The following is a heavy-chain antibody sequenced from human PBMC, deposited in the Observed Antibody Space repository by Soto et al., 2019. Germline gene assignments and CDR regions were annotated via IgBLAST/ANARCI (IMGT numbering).Heavy chain of an antibody. CDR3: AKVSYQSWSIDY. D-gene: IGHD6-13*01. CDR2: INQDVSVK. V-gene: IGHV3-7*01. Sequence: PGGSLRLSCAGSVFTFSSYWMSWVRQAPGKGLEWVANINQDVSVKYSVDSVKGRFTISRDNAKNSLYLQMNSLRAEDTAVYYCAKVSYQSWSIDYWGQGTLVTVSS. J-gene: IGHJ4*02. CDR1: VFTFSSYW.